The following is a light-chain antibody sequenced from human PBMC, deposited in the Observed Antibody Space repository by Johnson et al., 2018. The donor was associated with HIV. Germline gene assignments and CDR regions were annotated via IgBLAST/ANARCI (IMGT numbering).Light chain of an antibody. J-gene: IGLJ1*01. CDR3: GTWDSTLSAGI. V-gene: IGLV1-51*01. Sequence: QAVLTQPPSVSAAPGQKVTISCSGSSSNIGNNYVSWYQQVPGTAPILLIYDNDKRPSGIPDRFSGSKSGTSATLAITGLQTGDEADYYCGTWDSTLSAGIFGTGTKGTVL. CDR2: DND. CDR1: SSNIGNNY.